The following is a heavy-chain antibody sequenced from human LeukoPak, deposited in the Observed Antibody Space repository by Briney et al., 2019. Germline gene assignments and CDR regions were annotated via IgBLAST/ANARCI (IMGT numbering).Heavy chain of an antibody. CDR2: ISGSGGST. D-gene: IGHD3-10*01. J-gene: IGHJ4*02. V-gene: IGHV3-23*01. Sequence: PGGSLRLSCATSGFTFNNYAMTWVRQAPGKGLEGVSAISGSGGSTYYADSVKGRFTISRDNSKNTLYLQMNSLRAEDTAVYYCAKAITYYYGSGSYCFDYWGQGTLVTVSS. CDR1: GFTFNNYA. CDR3: AKAITYYYGSGSYCFDY.